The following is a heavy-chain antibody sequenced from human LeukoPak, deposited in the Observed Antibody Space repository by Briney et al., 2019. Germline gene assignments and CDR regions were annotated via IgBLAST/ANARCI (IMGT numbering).Heavy chain of an antibody. D-gene: IGHD3-22*01. Sequence: SETLSLTCTVSGGSISSYYWSWIRQPPGKGLEWIGYIYYSGSTNYNPSLKSRVTISVDTSKNQFSLKLSSVTAADTAVYYCARFPYYYDSSGYNDAFDIWGQGTMVTVSS. CDR1: GGSISSYY. CDR3: ARFPYYYDSSGYNDAFDI. V-gene: IGHV4-59*01. J-gene: IGHJ3*02. CDR2: IYYSGST.